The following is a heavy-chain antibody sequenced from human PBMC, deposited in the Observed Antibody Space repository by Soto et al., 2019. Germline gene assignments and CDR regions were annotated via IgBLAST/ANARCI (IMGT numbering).Heavy chain of an antibody. Sequence: SETLSLTGAVYGGSFSGYSWSWIRQPPGKGLEWIGEIDHIGSTNYNPSLKSRVTISADTSKNQFSLKLSSVTAADTAVYYCTTYYFYYGMDVWGQGTTVTVSS. CDR1: GGSFSGYS. CDR3: TTYYFYYGMDV. V-gene: IGHV4-34*01. J-gene: IGHJ6*02. CDR2: IDHIGST.